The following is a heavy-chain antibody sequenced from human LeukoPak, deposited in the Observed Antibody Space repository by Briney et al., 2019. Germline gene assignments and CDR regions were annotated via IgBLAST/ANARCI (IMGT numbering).Heavy chain of an antibody. CDR1: GGSISSGGYY. D-gene: IGHD6-19*01. J-gene: IGHJ4*02. CDR3: AREYSSGASYYFDY. V-gene: IGHV4-31*03. Sequence: NPSQTLSLTCTVSGGSISSGGYYWSWIRQHPGKGLEWIGYIYYSGSTYYNPSLKSRVTISVDTSKNQFSLKLSSVTAADTAVYYCAREYSSGASYYFDYWGQGTLVTVSS. CDR2: IYYSGST.